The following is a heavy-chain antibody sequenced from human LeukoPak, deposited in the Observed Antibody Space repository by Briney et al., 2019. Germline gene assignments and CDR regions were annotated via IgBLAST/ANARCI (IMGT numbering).Heavy chain of an antibody. V-gene: IGHV3-13*01. Sequence: GGSLRLSCAASGFTFSKDDFRWVRQAPGKGLECVAAIGVTGDTYDADSVKGRFTTSREDAANSLYLQMRSLGAGDTALYYCTKEFCGSRAACAGGSYYDFWGRGALVTVSS. CDR1: GFTFSKDD. CDR3: TKEFCGSRAACAGGSYYDF. J-gene: IGHJ2*01. D-gene: IGHD2-15*01. CDR2: IGVTGDT.